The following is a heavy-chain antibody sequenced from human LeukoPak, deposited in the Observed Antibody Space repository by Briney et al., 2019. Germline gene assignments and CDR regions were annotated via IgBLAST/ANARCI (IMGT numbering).Heavy chain of an antibody. CDR3: ARVRMGATVSDFYHYYMDV. CDR1: GFTFSSYS. V-gene: IGHV3-64*01. J-gene: IGHJ6*03. Sequence: GGSLRLSCAASGFTFSSYSMHWVRQAPGKGLESVSAIISNGGSTYYANSVKGRFTISRDNSKNTLYLQMGSLRVEDMAVYYCARVRMGATVSDFYHYYMDVWGKGTTVTVSS. CDR2: IISNGGST. D-gene: IGHD1-26*01.